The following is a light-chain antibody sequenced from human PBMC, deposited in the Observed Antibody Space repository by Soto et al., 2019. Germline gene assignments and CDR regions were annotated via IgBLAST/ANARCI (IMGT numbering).Light chain of an antibody. Sequence: QSVLTHPASVSGSPGQSITISCTGTSSDVGSYNLVSWYQQHPGKAPKPMIYEGSKRPSGVSNRSSGSKSGNTASLTISGLQAEDEADYCCCSYAGSSTFFYVLGTGTKVTV. CDR2: EGS. J-gene: IGLJ1*01. CDR3: CSYAGSSTFFYV. CDR1: SSDVGSYNL. V-gene: IGLV2-23*03.